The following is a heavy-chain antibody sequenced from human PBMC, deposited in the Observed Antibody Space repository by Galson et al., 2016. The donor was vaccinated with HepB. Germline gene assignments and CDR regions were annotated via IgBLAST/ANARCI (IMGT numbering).Heavy chain of an antibody. Sequence: SLRLSCAASGFTFSGYGMHWVRQAPGKGLGWVAADSMDGRRKWYAESVEGRFTISRDNFNNMLYLQMSSLIPDDTAVYFCAKRHEYCPPVGCSVDYWGQG. V-gene: IGHV3-30*18. CDR2: DSMDGRRK. J-gene: IGHJ4*02. D-gene: IGHD2/OR15-2a*01. CDR3: AKRHEYCPPVGCSVDY. CDR1: GFTFSGYG.